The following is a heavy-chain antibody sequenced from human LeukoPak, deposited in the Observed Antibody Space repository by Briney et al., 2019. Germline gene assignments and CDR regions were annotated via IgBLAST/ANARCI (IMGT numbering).Heavy chain of an antibody. CDR3: ARGSRDAFDI. J-gene: IGHJ3*02. CDR2: IYPGDSDT. V-gene: IGHV5-51*01. Sequence: PGESLKISCKGSGHRFTNYWIGWVRQMPGKGLEWMGIIYPGDSDTRYSPSFQGQATVSADKSISTAYPQWSSLKASDTAMYYCARGSRDAFDIWGQGTMVTVSS. D-gene: IGHD1-26*01. CDR1: GHRFTNYW.